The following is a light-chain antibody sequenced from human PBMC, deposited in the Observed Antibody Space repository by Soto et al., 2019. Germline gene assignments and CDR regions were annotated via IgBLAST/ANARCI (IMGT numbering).Light chain of an antibody. J-gene: IGKJ5*01. CDR3: QQRSNWPPSIT. V-gene: IGKV3-11*01. CDR2: DAS. Sequence: EIVLKQSPATLSLSPGERATLSCRASQSVSSYLAWYQQKPGQAPRLLIYDASNRATGIPARFSGSGSGTDFTLTIISLEPEDFAVYYCQQRSNWPPSITFGQGTRLEIK. CDR1: QSVSSY.